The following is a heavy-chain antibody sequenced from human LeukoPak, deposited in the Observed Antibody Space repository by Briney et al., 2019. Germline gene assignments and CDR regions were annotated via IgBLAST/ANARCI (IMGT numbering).Heavy chain of an antibody. CDR1: GFPVSSNY. Sequence: GGSLRLSCAASGFPVSSNYMSWVRQAPGKGLEWVSVIYRAGSTYYADSVKGRFTISRDNSKNTLYLQMNSLRAEDTAVYYCARGSLCYHDSSGCNWFDPWGQGTLVTVSS. D-gene: IGHD3-22*01. J-gene: IGHJ5*02. V-gene: IGHV3-66*01. CDR3: ARGSLCYHDSSGCNWFDP. CDR2: IYRAGST.